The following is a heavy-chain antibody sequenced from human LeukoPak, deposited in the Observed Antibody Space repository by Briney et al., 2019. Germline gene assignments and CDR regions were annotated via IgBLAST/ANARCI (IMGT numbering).Heavy chain of an antibody. J-gene: IGHJ4*02. CDR1: VGTFSSYT. CDR2: IIPILGIA. CDR3: GRGLAAAGPPEY. Sequence: SVKVSCKASVGTFSSYTISWVRQAPGQGLEWMGSIIPILGIANYAQKFQGRVTITADKSTSTAYMELSSLRSEDTAVYYCGRGLAAAGPPEYWGQGTLVTVSS. D-gene: IGHD6-13*01. V-gene: IGHV1-69*02.